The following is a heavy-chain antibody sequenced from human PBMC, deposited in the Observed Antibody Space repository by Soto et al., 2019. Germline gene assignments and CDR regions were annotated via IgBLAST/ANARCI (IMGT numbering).Heavy chain of an antibody. CDR1: GYRFTSYW. CDR3: ARHRGNLYDSSGYYWDV. J-gene: IGHJ6*02. Sequence: GESLKISCQGSGYRFTSYWISWVRQMPRKGLEWMGKIDPSDSYTNYSPSFQGHVTISTDKSISTAYLQWSSLKASDTAMYYCARHRGNLYDSSGYYWDVWGQGTTVTVSS. D-gene: IGHD3-22*01. V-gene: IGHV5-10-1*01. CDR2: IDPSDSYT.